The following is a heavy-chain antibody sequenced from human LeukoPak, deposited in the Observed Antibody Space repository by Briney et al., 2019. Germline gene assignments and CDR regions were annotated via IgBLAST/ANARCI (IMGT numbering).Heavy chain of an antibody. Sequence: GGSPRLSCTASGFTFSSQTMNWVRQAPGKGLEWVSYISSTSSVIYYADSVKGRFAISRDNAKSSLYLQMNSLRAEDTAVYYCARNLPAADYWGQGTLVTVSS. CDR1: GFTFSSQT. CDR2: ISSTSSVI. V-gene: IGHV3-48*04. J-gene: IGHJ4*02. D-gene: IGHD2-2*01. CDR3: ARNLPAADY.